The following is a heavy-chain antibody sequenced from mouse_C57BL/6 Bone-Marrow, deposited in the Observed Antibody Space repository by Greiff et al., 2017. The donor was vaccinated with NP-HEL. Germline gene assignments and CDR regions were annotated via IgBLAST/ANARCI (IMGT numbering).Heavy chain of an antibody. J-gene: IGHJ3*01. CDR2: IYPGSGST. D-gene: IGHD1-1*01. CDR1: GYTFTSYR. Sequence: VQLQQPGAELVKPGASVKLSCKASGYTFTSYRITWVKQRPGQGLEWIGDIYPGSGSTNYNEKFKSKATLTVDQSSSTAYMQLSSLTSEDSAVYYCARSNYYGSSVWFAYWGQGTLVTVSA. V-gene: IGHV1-55*01. CDR3: ARSNYYGSSVWFAY.